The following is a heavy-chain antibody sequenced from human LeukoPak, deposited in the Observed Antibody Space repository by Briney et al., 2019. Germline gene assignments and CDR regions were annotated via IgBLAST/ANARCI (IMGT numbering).Heavy chain of an antibody. J-gene: IGHJ4*02. CDR2: IQSKTDGGTA. V-gene: IGHV3-15*01. Sequence: GGSLRLSCAASGFPFSDFWMSWVRQAPGKALEWGGRIQSKTDGGTADYAAPVKGRFTFSRDDSKNTLYLQMNSLNTEDTAVYYCTTDWYYYDSSGYYLIFWGQGTLVTVSS. D-gene: IGHD3-22*01. CDR1: GFPFSDFW. CDR3: TTDWYYYDSSGYYLIF.